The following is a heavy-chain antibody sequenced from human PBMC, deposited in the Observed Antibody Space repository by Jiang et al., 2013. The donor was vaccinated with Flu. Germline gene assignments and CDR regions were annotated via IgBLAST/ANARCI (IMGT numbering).Heavy chain of an antibody. CDR1: GFLFSSYA. Sequence: QLLESEGGLVQPGGSLRLSCAASGFLFSSYAMSWVRQAPEKGLEWVSAISGSGGNTYYADSVKGRFTISRDNSNNTLFLQMNSLRAEDTAVYYCAEDMDPSGWYLGAVDNWGQGTLVTVSS. D-gene: IGHD6-19*01. V-gene: IGHV3-23*01. CDR3: AEDMDPSGWYLGAVDN. CDR2: ISGSGGNT. J-gene: IGHJ4*02.